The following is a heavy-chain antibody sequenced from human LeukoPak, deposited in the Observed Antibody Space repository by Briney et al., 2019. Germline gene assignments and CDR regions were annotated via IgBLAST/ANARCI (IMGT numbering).Heavy chain of an antibody. D-gene: IGHD3-22*01. V-gene: IGHV4-59*01. CDR1: GGSISSYH. CDR3: ARDYYDSSGYYLFDY. J-gene: IGHJ4*02. CDR2: IYYSGST. Sequence: PSETLSLTCTVSGGSISSYHWSWIRQPPGKGLEWIGYIYYSGSTNYNPSLKSRVTISVDTSKNQFSLKLSSVTAADTAVYYCARDYYDSSGYYLFDYWGQGTLVTVSS.